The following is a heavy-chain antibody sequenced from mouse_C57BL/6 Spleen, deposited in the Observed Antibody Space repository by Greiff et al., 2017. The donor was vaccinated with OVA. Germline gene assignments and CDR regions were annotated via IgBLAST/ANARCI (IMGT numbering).Heavy chain of an antibody. J-gene: IGHJ4*01. V-gene: IGHV5-17*01. CDR3: ASPSYGSSLLYYAMDY. Sequence: EVKLMASGGGLVKPGGSLKLSCAASGFTFSDYGMHWVRQAPEKGLEWVAYISSGSSTIYYADTVKGRFTISRDNAKNTLFLQMTSLRSEDTAMYYCASPSYGSSLLYYAMDYWGQGTSVTVSS. CDR1: GFTFSDYG. D-gene: IGHD1-1*01. CDR2: ISSGSSTI.